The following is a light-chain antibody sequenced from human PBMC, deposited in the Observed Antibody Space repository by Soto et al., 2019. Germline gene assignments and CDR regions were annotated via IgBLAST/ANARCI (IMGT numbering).Light chain of an antibody. CDR3: LQVANFPRK. V-gene: IGKV1-12*01. J-gene: IGKJ1*01. Sequence: DIQMTQSPSSVSASVGDTVTITCRASQDINSRLAWFQQQPGRPPKYVIQAATMLQSGFPSRFAGSGSGRDFTLTIHTLQPEDSATYYCLQVANFPRKFGQGTKVDIK. CDR2: AAT. CDR1: QDINSR.